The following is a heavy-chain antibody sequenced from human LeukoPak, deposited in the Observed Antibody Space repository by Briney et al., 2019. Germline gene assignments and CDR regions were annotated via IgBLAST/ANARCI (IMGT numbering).Heavy chain of an antibody. CDR2: ISGSADNT. V-gene: IGHV3-21*04. CDR3: ARDYYDSSGYYYFGY. D-gene: IGHD3-22*01. J-gene: IGHJ4*02. Sequence: GGSLRLSCAASGFTFSKYGMSWVRQAPGKGPEWVSAISGSADNTYYADSVKGRFTISRDNAKNSLYLQMNSLRAEDTAVYYCARDYYDSSGYYYFGYWGQGTLVTVSS. CDR1: GFTFSKYG.